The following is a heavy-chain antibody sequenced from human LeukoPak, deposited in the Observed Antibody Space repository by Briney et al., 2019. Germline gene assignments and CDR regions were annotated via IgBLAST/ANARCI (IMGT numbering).Heavy chain of an antibody. J-gene: IGHJ4*02. CDR3: AKDRASSWSFDY. D-gene: IGHD6-13*01. CDR2: ISHDGSDK. Sequence: GSSLRLSCAASGFTFSKYWMSWVRQAPGTGLEWVAVISHDGSDKHYADSVKGRFTVFRDNSKNTLYLQMNSPRPEDTAVYYCAKDRASSWSFDYWGQGTLVTVST. V-gene: IGHV3-30*18. CDR1: GFTFSKYW.